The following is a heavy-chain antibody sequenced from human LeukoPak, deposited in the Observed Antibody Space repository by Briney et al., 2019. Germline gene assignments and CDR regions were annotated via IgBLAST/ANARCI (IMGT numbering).Heavy chain of an antibody. CDR2: LYYSGST. D-gene: IGHD3-22*01. Sequence: SETLSLTCTVSGGSISSYYWSWIRQPPGKGLEWIGYLYYSGSTNYNPSLKSRVTISVDTSKNQFSLKLSSVTAADTAVYYCARXRPARYYDSSGPSYGMDVWGQGTTVTVSS. CDR1: GGSISSYY. CDR3: ARXRPARYYDSSGPSYGMDV. V-gene: IGHV4-59*08. J-gene: IGHJ6*02.